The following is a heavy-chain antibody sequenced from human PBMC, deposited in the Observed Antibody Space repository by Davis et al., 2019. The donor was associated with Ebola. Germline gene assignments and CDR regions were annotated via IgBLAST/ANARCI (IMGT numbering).Heavy chain of an antibody. D-gene: IGHD3-3*01. Sequence: AASVKVSCKASGYTFTSYYMHWVRQAPGQGLEWMGIINPSGGSTSYAQKFQARVTITADESTSTAYLELSSLRSEDTAVYYCAREGSDFWSGYYSFFDYWGQGTLVTVSS. V-gene: IGHV1-46*01. CDR2: INPSGGST. CDR3: AREGSDFWSGYYSFFDY. CDR1: GYTFTSYY. J-gene: IGHJ4*02.